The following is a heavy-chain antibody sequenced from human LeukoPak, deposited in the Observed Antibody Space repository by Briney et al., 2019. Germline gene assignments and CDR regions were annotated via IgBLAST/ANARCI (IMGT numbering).Heavy chain of an antibody. CDR3: AIMHGYYDGIGYRVQ. D-gene: IGHD3-22*01. CDR1: GFTFCSYG. Sequence: GGSLRLSCAASGFTFCSYGMSWVRQAPGKGLEWVSFIPPNEDRPSHADSGESRFTISKDNPRNTLYMQMNSLRDEDTTLYYCAIMHGYYDGIGYRVQWGQGTLVTVSS. J-gene: IGHJ1*01. CDR2: IPPNEDRP. V-gene: IGHV3-23*01.